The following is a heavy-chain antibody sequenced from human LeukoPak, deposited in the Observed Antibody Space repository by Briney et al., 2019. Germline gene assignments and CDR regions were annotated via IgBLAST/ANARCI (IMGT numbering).Heavy chain of an antibody. Sequence: PSQTLSLTCAVDGGSITGFYWSWTRQPPGKGLEWIGEINQSGSTYYSPSLKSRLTISVDTSKNQFSLRLSSVTAGETAVYYCARTYCGGACYSRYYYYMDVWGKGTTVTVSS. CDR1: GGSITGFY. J-gene: IGHJ6*03. D-gene: IGHD2-21*02. CDR2: INQSGST. CDR3: ARTYCGGACYSRYYYYMDV. V-gene: IGHV4-34*01.